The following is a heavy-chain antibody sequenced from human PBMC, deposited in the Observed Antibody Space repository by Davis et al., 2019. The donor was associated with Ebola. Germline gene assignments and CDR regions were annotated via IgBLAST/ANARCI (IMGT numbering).Heavy chain of an antibody. Sequence: GESLKISCKGSGYNFNNYWIGWVRQMPGKGLEWMGIIYPGDSDTRYSPSFQGQVTISADKSISTAYLQWSSLKASDTAMYYCARRIAAAGTNYFDYWGQGTLVTVSS. CDR1: GYNFNNYW. V-gene: IGHV5-51*01. J-gene: IGHJ4*02. D-gene: IGHD6-13*01. CDR3: ARRIAAAGTNYFDY. CDR2: IYPGDSDT.